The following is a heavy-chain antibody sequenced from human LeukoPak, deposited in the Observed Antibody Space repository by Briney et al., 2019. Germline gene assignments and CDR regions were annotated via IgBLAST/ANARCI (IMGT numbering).Heavy chain of an antibody. J-gene: IGHJ4*02. D-gene: IGHD4-17*01. Sequence: SETLPLTCTVSGGSISSSCYYWGWIRQPPGKGLEWIGSIYYSGSTYYNPSLKSRVTISVDTSKNQFSLKLSSVTAADTAVYYCEYGDCDGIDYWGQGTLVTVSS. V-gene: IGHV4-39*01. CDR1: GGSISSSCYY. CDR2: IYYSGST. CDR3: EYGDCDGIDY.